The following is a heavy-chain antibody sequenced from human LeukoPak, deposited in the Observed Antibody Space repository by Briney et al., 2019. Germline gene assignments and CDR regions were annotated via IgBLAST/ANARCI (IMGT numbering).Heavy chain of an antibody. CDR2: ITSGSGYI. Sequence: TGGSLRLSCAASGFTFSSYIMNWVRQAPGKGLEWVSSITSGSGYIYYADSVKGRFTISRDNAKNSLYLHMNSLRPEDTAVYYCASSITAAGTYWGQGTLVTVSS. CDR1: GFTFSSYI. V-gene: IGHV3-21*01. J-gene: IGHJ4*02. D-gene: IGHD6-13*01. CDR3: ASSITAAGTY.